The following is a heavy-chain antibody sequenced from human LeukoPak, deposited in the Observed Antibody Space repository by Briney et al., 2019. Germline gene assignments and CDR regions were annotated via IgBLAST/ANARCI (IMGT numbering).Heavy chain of an antibody. CDR3: ARGVVVPAAIYYYGMDV. J-gene: IGHJ6*02. CDR1: GFTFSSYW. V-gene: IGHV3-74*01. CDR2: INSDGSST. D-gene: IGHD2-2*01. Sequence: GGSLRLSCAASGFTFSSYWMHWVRQAPGKGLVWVSRINSDGSSTSYADSVKGRFTISRDNAKNTLYLQMNSPRAEDTAVYYCARGVVVPAAIYYYGMDVWGQGTTVTVSS.